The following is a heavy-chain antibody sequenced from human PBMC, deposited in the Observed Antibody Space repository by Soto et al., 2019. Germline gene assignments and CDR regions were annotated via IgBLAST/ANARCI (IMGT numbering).Heavy chain of an antibody. V-gene: IGHV3-30*18. CDR2: ISYDGSNK. CDR1: GFTFSSYG. J-gene: IGHJ2*01. Sequence: GGSLRLSCAASGFTFSSYGMHWVRQAPGKGLEWVAVISYDGSNKYYADSVKGRFTISRDNSKNTLYLQMNSLRAEDTAVHYCAKVGDTAMDYWYFDLWGRGTLVTVSS. D-gene: IGHD5-18*01. CDR3: AKVGDTAMDYWYFDL.